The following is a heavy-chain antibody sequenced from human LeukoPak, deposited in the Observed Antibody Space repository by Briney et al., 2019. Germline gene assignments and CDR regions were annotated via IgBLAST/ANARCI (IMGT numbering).Heavy chain of an antibody. Sequence: GGSLRLSCAVSGFTFSNFWMSWVRQAPGRGLEWVANIHPEGNEKYHVESVKGRFTISRDNTKNLLYLQMNSLRAEDTAVYYCARDSSSYYDFWSGYTGSEERWFDPWGQGTLVTVSS. V-gene: IGHV3-7*01. CDR3: ARDSSSYYDFWSGYTGSEERWFDP. D-gene: IGHD3-3*01. CDR2: IHPEGNEK. J-gene: IGHJ5*02. CDR1: GFTFSNFW.